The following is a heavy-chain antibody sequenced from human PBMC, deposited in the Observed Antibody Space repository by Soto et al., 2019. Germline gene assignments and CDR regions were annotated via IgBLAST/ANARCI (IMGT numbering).Heavy chain of an antibody. CDR2: ISSSSSTI. J-gene: IGHJ5*01. V-gene: IGHV3-48*02. D-gene: IGHD3-3*01. Sequence: PGGSLRLSCAASGFTFSSYSMNWVRQAPGKGLEWVSYISSSSSTIYYADSVKGRFTISRDNAKNSLYLQMNSLRDEDTAVYYCAREFWPLNWSDSWGQGIRVTVAS. CDR1: GFTFSSYS. CDR3: AREFWPLNWSDS.